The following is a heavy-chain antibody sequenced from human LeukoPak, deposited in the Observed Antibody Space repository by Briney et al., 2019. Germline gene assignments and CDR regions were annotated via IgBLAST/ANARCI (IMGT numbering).Heavy chain of an antibody. CDR1: GFTFSSYA. CDR2: ISGSGGST. CDR3: AKERVPDIAAAGTSEFDY. V-gene: IGHV3-23*01. J-gene: IGHJ4*02. Sequence: GGSLRLSCAASGFTFSSYAMSWVRQAPGKGLEWVSAISGSGGSTYYADSVKGRFTISRDNSKHTLYLQMNSLRAEDTAVYYCAKERVPDIAAAGTSEFDYWGQGTLVTVSS. D-gene: IGHD6-13*01.